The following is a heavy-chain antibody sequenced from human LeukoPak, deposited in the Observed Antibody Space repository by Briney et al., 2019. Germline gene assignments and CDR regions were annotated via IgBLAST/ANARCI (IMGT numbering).Heavy chain of an antibody. Sequence: GGSLRLSCAASGFTVSSNYMSWVRQAPGKGLEWVSVIYRDDTTYYADSVKGRFTLSRDNSKNTLYLQMSSVRAEDTAVYYCATAAYDSGSYIVNHDYWGQGTLVTVSS. J-gene: IGHJ4*02. CDR2: IYRDDTT. CDR1: GFTVSSNY. CDR3: ATAAYDSGSYIVNHDY. V-gene: IGHV3-53*01. D-gene: IGHD3-22*01.